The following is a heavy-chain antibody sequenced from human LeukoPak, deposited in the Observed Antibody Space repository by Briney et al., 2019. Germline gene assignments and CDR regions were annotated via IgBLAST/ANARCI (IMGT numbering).Heavy chain of an antibody. CDR2: ISGSGGST. Sequence: AGGSLRLSCAASGFTFSSYAMSWVRQAPGKGLEWVSAISGSGGSTYYADSVKGRFTISRDNSKNTLYLQMNSLRAEDTAVYYCAKDSSNRGIVGALTIDYWGQGTLVTVSS. CDR3: AKDSSNRGIVGALTIDY. J-gene: IGHJ4*02. CDR1: GFTFSSYA. V-gene: IGHV3-23*01. D-gene: IGHD1-26*01.